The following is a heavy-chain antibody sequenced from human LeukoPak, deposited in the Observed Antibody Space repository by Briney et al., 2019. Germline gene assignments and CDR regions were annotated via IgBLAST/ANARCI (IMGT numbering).Heavy chain of an antibody. D-gene: IGHD4-17*01. Sequence: GASVKVSCKASGYTFTGYYMHWVRQAPGQGLEWMGWINPNSGGTNYAQKFQGRVTMTRDTSISTAYMELSRLRSDDTAVYYCARDWGYGDYLVWAFDIWGQGTMVTVSS. V-gene: IGHV1-2*02. J-gene: IGHJ3*02. CDR1: GYTFTGYY. CDR3: ARDWGYGDYLVWAFDI. CDR2: INPNSGGT.